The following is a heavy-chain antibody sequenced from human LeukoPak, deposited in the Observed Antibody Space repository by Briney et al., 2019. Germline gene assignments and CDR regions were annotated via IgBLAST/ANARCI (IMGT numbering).Heavy chain of an antibody. CDR2: IIPIFGTA. D-gene: IGHD3-3*01. J-gene: IGHJ3*02. Sequence: GASVKVSCKASGGTFSSYAISWVRQAPGQGLEWMGGIIPIFGTANYAQKFQGRVTITTDESTSTAYMELSSLRSEDTAVYYCARGQSGYYTIGYAFDIWGQGTMVTVSS. V-gene: IGHV1-69*05. CDR3: ARGQSGYYTIGYAFDI. CDR1: GGTFSSYA.